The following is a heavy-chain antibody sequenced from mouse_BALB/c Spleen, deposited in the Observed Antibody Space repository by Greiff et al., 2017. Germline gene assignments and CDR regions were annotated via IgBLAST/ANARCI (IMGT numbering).Heavy chain of an antibody. CDR2: IWGDGST. CDR3: AAYYDSLDY. V-gene: IGHV2-3*01. CDR1: GFSLTSYG. Sequence: QVTLKESGPGLVAPSQSLSITCTASGFSLTSYGVSWVRQPPGKGLEWLGVIWGDGSTNYHSALISRLSTSKDNSKSQVFLQRNSLQTDDTATYYCAAYYDSLDYWGQGTLVTVSA. D-gene: IGHD1-1*01. J-gene: IGHJ3*01.